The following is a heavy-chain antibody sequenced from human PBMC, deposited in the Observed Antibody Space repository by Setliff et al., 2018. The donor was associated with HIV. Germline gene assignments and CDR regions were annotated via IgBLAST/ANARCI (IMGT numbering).Heavy chain of an antibody. D-gene: IGHD3-3*01. CDR2: IYYSGST. J-gene: IGHJ4*02. Sequence: SETLSLTCTVSGASISSSGYYWGWIRQPPGKGLEWIGTIYYSGSTYYNPSLKSRVTISVDTSKNQFSLKLSSVTAADTAVYYCAGAGMIFGVGSYYFNYWGQGTLVTVSS. CDR3: AGAGMIFGVGSYYFNY. V-gene: IGHV4-39*07. CDR1: GASISSSGYY.